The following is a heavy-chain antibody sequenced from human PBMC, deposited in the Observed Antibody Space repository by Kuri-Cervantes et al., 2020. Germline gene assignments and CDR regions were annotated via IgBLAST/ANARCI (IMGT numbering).Heavy chain of an antibody. CDR1: GYSFTSYC. CDR3: SRTDLDCSGGSYSEAFDI. Sequence: KISCKGSGYSFTSYCIAWVRQIPGKGVQWMGILYPGDSDTRYSPSFQGQVTISAEKYISTSYLQWINMKTSETAMYYCSRTDLDCSGGSYSEAFDIWGQGTMVTVSS. V-gene: IGHV5-51*01. CDR2: LYPGDSDT. J-gene: IGHJ3*02. D-gene: IGHD2-15*01.